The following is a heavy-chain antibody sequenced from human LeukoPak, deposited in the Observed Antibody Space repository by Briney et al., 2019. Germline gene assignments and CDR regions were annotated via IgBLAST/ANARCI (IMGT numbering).Heavy chain of an antibody. D-gene: IGHD4-17*01. Sequence: GGSLRLSCAASLVTFTVDWTSSVRQAPGKGLEWVANIKQDGSEKSYLDSVKGRFTISKDNVENSLYLQMNSMRADGTVVYYCARGGWMITVTTYWGQGTLVTVSS. CDR2: IKQDGSEK. CDR1: LVTFTVDW. J-gene: IGHJ4*02. V-gene: IGHV3-7*05. CDR3: ARGGWMITVTTY.